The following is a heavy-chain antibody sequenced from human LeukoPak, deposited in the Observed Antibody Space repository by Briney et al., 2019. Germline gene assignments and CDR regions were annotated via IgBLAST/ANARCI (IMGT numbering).Heavy chain of an antibody. Sequence: SETLSLTCTVSGGSISSGDYYWSWIRQPPGKGLEWIGYIYYSGSTYYNPPLKSRVTISVDTSKNQFSLKLSSVTAADTAVYYCARGGITMVRGVIGFDYWGQGTLVTVSS. D-gene: IGHD3-10*01. CDR2: IYYSGST. CDR3: ARGGITMVRGVIGFDY. J-gene: IGHJ4*02. CDR1: GGSISSGDYY. V-gene: IGHV4-30-4*01.